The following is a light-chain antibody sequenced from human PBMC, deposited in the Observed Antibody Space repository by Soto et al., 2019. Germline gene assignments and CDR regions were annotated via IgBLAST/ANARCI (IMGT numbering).Light chain of an antibody. CDR3: QQSYSTPQT. J-gene: IGKJ3*01. Sequence: DIRLTQSPSALSASVGDRVTITCRASQSISSYLNWYQQKPGKAPKLLIYAASSLQSGVPSRFSGSGSGTDFTLTISSLQPEDFATYYCQQSYSTPQTFGPGTKVDN. V-gene: IGKV1-39*01. CDR2: AAS. CDR1: QSISSY.